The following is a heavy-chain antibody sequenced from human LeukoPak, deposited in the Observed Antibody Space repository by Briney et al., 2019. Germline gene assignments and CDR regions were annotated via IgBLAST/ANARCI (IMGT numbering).Heavy chain of an antibody. Sequence: GGSLRLSCAASGFTFSSYAMSWVRQAPGKGLEWVSAISGSGGATYYADSVKGRFTISRDNSKNTLFLQMNSLRAEDTAVYYCARGDFRWEMATTIAFDIWGQGTMVTVSS. V-gene: IGHV3-23*01. D-gene: IGHD5-24*01. CDR1: GFTFSSYA. CDR2: ISGSGGAT. CDR3: ARGDFRWEMATTIAFDI. J-gene: IGHJ3*02.